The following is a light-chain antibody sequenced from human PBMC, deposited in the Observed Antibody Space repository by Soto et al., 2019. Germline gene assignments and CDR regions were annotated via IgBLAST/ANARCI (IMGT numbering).Light chain of an antibody. CDR2: GAS. CDR1: QTVSSY. J-gene: IGKJ5*01. Sequence: ENVFTQSPGTLSFSPGERAPLSCRASQTVSSYLTWYQQRPGQAPRLLIYGASKRATGIPDRFSGSGSGTDFTLTISRLEPEDFALYYCQQYGTSPITFGQGTRLEIK. CDR3: QQYGTSPIT. V-gene: IGKV3-20*01.